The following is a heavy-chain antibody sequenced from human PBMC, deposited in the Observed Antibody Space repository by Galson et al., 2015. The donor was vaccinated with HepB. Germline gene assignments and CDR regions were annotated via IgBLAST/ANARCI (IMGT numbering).Heavy chain of an antibody. CDR3: AREYCSGRRCYRPGFSHPNWFDP. J-gene: IGHJ5*02. CDR2: INPNSGGT. D-gene: IGHD2-15*01. V-gene: IGHV1-2*06. Sequence: SVKVSCKASGYTFTGYYMHWVRQAPGQGLEWMGRINPNSGGTNYAQKFQGRVTMTRDASISTAYMELSRVTSNDSAVYYCAREYCSGRRCYRPGFSHPNWFDPWGQGTLVTVSS. CDR1: GYTFTGYY.